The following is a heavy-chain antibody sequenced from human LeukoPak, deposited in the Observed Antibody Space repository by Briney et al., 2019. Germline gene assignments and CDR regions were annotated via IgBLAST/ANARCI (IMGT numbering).Heavy chain of an antibody. CDR2: ISGSGGST. D-gene: IGHD3-22*01. CDR3: AKDRWYSGYYAPDY. CDR1: GFTVSSNY. J-gene: IGHJ4*02. V-gene: IGHV3-23*01. Sequence: GGSLRLSCAASGFTVSSNYMSWVRQAPGKGLEWVSVISGSGGSTYYADSVKGRFTISRDNSKNTLYLQMNSLRAEDTAVYYCAKDRWYSGYYAPDYWGQGTLVTVSS.